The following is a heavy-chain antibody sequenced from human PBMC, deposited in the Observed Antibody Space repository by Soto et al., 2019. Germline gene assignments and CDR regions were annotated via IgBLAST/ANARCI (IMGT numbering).Heavy chain of an antibody. CDR3: ARIRVDDSSGYYPYYYYGMDV. V-gene: IGHV4-59*01. J-gene: IGHJ6*02. CDR2: IYYSGST. Sequence: PSETLSLTCTVSGGSISSYYWSWIRQPPGKGLEWIGYIYYSGSTNYNPSLKSRVTISVDTSKNQFSLKLSSVTAADTAVYYCARIRVDDSSGYYPYYYYGMDVWGQGTTVTVSS. CDR1: GGSISSYY. D-gene: IGHD3-22*01.